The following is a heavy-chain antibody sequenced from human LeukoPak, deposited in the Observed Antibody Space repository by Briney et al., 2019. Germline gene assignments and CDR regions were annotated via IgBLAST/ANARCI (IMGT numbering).Heavy chain of an antibody. CDR3: ARASYSYDINGWVPFDY. J-gene: IGHJ4*02. V-gene: IGHV4-61*02. CDR1: GNSISSGENY. CDR2: IYTSGST. Sequence: SETLSLTCTVSGNSISSGENYWGWIRQPAGKGLEWIGRIYTSGSTNYTPSLKSRVTISGDTSKNQFSLRLSSVTAADTAVYYCARASYSYDINGWVPFDYWGQGTLVTVSS. D-gene: IGHD3-22*01.